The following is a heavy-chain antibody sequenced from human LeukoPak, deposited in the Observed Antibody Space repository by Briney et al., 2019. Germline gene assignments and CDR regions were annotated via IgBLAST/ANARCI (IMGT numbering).Heavy chain of an antibody. D-gene: IGHD2-21*02. V-gene: IGHV4-59*08. CDR2: IYYSGRS. Sequence: SETLSLTCSVSGGSISTYYWSWIRQPPGKGLEWIGYIYYSGRSNYNPSLKSRVTISVDTSKNQFSLKLSSVTAADTAVYYCARHQELLSWVWDYWGQGTLVTVSS. CDR3: ARHQELLSWVWDY. CDR1: GGSISTYY. J-gene: IGHJ4*02.